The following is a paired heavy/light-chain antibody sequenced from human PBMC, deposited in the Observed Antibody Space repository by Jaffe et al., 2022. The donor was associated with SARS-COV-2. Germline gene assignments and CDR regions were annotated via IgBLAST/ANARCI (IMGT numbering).Light chain of an antibody. V-gene: IGLV2-23*02. J-gene: IGLJ3*02. CDR1: SSDVGGYNL. Sequence: QSALTQPASVSGSPGQSITISCTGTSSDVGGYNLVSWYQQHPGKAPKLMIYEDIRRPSGISNRFSGSKSYNTASLTISGLQAEDESVYFCCSYAGRNTFMFGGGTKLTVL. CDR2: EDI. CDR3: CSYAGRNTFM.
Heavy chain of an antibody. D-gene: IGHD2-15*01. V-gene: IGHV3-7*01. CDR2: IKEDGSEK. CDR1: GFSFSRYW. J-gene: IGHJ4*02. CDR3: ASGWLPFDH. Sequence: EVQLVESGGGLVQPGGSLRLSCAASGFSFSRYWMSWVRQAPGKGLEWVANIKEDGSEKNYVDSVKGRFTISRDNAKNSLDLQMNSLRAEDAAVYYCASGWLPFDHWGQGALVIVSS.